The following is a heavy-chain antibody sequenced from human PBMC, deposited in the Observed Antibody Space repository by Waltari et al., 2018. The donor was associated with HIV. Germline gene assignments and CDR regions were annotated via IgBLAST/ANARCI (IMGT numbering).Heavy chain of an antibody. CDR2: VYTSGST. D-gene: IGHD1-26*01. J-gene: IGHJ4*02. V-gene: IGHV4-61*02. Sequence: VQLQESGPGLVKPSQSLSLTCRVSGDSLRLDSFYLSWIRQPAGKGLEWIGRVYTSGSTNYNESLQSRATVSMDASKNLLSLKLFSVTAADTAIYYCAAARDELGATGGWEYWGQGTLVIVSS. CDR1: GDSLRLDSFY. CDR3: AAARDELGATGGWEY.